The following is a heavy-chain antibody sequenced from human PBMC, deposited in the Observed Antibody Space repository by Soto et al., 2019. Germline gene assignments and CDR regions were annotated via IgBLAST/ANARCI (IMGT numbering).Heavy chain of an antibody. CDR2: TSYDGSNK. CDR3: ARNGDEITGMIDY. J-gene: IGHJ4*02. CDR1: GCTFRSYG. D-gene: IGHD1-20*01. Sequence: VWSLRLSCAASGCTFRSYGMHWVRQAPGKGLEWVAITSYDGSNKYYTDSVKGRFTISRDNSKNTLYLQMNILRAEDTAVYFCARNGDEITGMIDYWGQGTLVTVSS. V-gene: IGHV3-30*19.